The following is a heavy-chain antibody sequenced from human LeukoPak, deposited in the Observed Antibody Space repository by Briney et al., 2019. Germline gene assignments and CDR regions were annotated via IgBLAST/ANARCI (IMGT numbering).Heavy chain of an antibody. CDR3: ARAGQQLWLQGLNWFDP. J-gene: IGHJ5*02. CDR2: IYSGGGT. CDR1: GFTVSSNY. Sequence: GGSLRLSCAASGFTVSSNYMSWVRQAPGKGLEWVSVIYSGGGTYYADAVKGRFTISRDNSKNTLYLQMNSLRAEDTTVYYCARAGQQLWLQGLNWFDPWGQGTLVTVSS. V-gene: IGHV3-66*01. D-gene: IGHD5-18*01.